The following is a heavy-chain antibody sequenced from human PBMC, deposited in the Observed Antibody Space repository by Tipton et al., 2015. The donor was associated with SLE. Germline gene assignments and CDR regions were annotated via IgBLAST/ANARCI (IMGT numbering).Heavy chain of an antibody. CDR3: ARDISSWFDAFDI. Sequence: TLSLICTVSGGSISSSSYYWGWIRQPPGKGLEWIGIIYYTGSTYYNPSLKSRVTISIDTSKNQFSLRLSSVTAADTAVYYCARDISSWFDAFDIWGQGTMVTVSS. CDR1: GGSISSSSYY. D-gene: IGHD6-13*01. J-gene: IGHJ3*02. CDR2: IYYTGST. V-gene: IGHV4-39*07.